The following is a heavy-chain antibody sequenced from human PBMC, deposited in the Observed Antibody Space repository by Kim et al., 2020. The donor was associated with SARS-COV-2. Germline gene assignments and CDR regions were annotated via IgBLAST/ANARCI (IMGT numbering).Heavy chain of an antibody. D-gene: IGHD6-19*01. V-gene: IGHV1-24*01. J-gene: IGHJ5*02. Sequence: YEPKFQGRVTMTEDTSTNTAYMELSSLRSEDTAVYYCAVSAVAGTQNWFDPWGQGTLVTVSS. CDR3: AVSAVAGTQNWFDP.